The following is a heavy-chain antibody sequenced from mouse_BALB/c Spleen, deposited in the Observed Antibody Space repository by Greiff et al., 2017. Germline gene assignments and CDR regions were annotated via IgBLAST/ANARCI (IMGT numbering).Heavy chain of an antibody. V-gene: IGHV5-12-1*01. D-gene: IGHD2-4*01. CDR1: GFAFSSYD. J-gene: IGHJ3*01. Sequence: EVKLVESGGGLVKPGGSLKLSCAASGFAFSSYDMSWVRQTPEKRLEWVAYISSGGGSTYYPDTVKGRFTISRDNAKNTLYLQMSSLKSEDTAMYYCARYDYDGGAWFAYWGQGTLVTVSA. CDR3: ARYDYDGGAWFAY. CDR2: ISSGGGST.